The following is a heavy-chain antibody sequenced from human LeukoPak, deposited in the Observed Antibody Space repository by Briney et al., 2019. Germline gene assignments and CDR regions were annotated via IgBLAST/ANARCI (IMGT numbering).Heavy chain of an antibody. Sequence: SETLSLTCAVYGGSFSGYYWSWIRQPPGKGLEWIGEINHSGSTNYNPSLKSRVTISVDTSKNQFSLKLSSVTAADTAVYYCARVTAMYYDILTGYYKVDAFDIWGQGTMVTVSS. V-gene: IGHV4-34*01. J-gene: IGHJ3*02. CDR2: INHSGST. CDR1: GGSFSGYY. D-gene: IGHD3-9*01. CDR3: ARVTAMYYDILTGYYKVDAFDI.